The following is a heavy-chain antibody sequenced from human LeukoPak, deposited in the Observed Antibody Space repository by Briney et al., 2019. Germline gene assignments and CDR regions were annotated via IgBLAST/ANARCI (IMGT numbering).Heavy chain of an antibody. CDR1: GDSLSGNY. Sequence: SETLSLTCTVSGDSLSGNYRTWIRQSPGKGLEWIGYISNGGGTNYNPSLKSRVTISVDSSKNQFSLELNSVTAADTAVYYCATGYTSRFDDWGQGTLVIVSS. D-gene: IGHD5-18*01. J-gene: IGHJ4*02. CDR3: ATGYTSRFDD. V-gene: IGHV4-59*08. CDR2: ISNGGGT.